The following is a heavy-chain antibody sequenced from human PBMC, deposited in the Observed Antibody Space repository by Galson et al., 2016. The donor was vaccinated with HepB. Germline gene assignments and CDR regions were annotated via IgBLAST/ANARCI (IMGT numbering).Heavy chain of an antibody. V-gene: IGHV3-33*08. Sequence: SLRLSCAASGFTFSNHDMSWVRQAPGKGLEWVAAIGFDGNNKYYADSVKGRLTISRDNSKNTLYLQMNSLRAEETAVYYCARDNPVQQWLGTDGFDYWGQGTLVTVSS. CDR3: ARDNPVQQWLGTDGFDY. D-gene: IGHD6-19*01. CDR2: IGFDGNNK. J-gene: IGHJ4*02. CDR1: GFTFSNHD.